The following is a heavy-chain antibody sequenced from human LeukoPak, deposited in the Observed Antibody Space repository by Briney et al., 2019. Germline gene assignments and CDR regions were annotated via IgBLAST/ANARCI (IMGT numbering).Heavy chain of an antibody. V-gene: IGHV4-39*01. CDR3: ARRLRGGNGNWYFDL. J-gene: IGHJ2*01. D-gene: IGHD4-23*01. CDR1: GDSINSNNYY. Sequence: SETLSLTCTVSGDSINSNNYYWGWIRQPPGKGLEWIASICYSGNTYYNPSLKSRVTISIDTSKSQFSLKLSSVTAADTAVYYCARRLRGGNGNWYFDLWGRGTLVTVSS. CDR2: ICYSGNT.